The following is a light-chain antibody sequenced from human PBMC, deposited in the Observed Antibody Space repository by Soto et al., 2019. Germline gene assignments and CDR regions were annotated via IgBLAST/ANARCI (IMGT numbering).Light chain of an antibody. CDR2: EVS. CDR1: SSDVGGYNY. J-gene: IGLJ1*01. V-gene: IGLV2-14*01. CDR3: RSYTSSSTYV. Sequence: QSALTQPASVSGSPGQSITISCTGTSSDVGGYNYVSWYQQHPGKAPKLMIYEVSNRPSGVSNRFSGSKSGNTASLTISGLQSEDEDDYYCRSYTSSSTYVFGTGTKVTVL.